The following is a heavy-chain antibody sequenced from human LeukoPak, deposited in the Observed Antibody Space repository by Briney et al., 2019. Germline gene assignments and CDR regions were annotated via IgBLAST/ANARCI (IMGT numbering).Heavy chain of an antibody. J-gene: IGHJ4*02. CDR1: GFTFSDYG. D-gene: IGHD3-10*01. CDR3: ARDFGAGYFDY. V-gene: IGHV3-21*01. CDR2: ISSSSSYI. Sequence: PGGSLRLSCAASGFTFSDYGMNWVRQAPGKGLEWVSSISSSSSYIYYADSVKGRFTISRDNAKNSLYLQMNSLRAEDTAVYYCARDFGAGYFDYWGREPWSPSPQ.